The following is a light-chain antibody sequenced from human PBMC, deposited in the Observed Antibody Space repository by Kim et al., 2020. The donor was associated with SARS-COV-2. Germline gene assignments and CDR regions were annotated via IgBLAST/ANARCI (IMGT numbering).Light chain of an antibody. J-gene: IGLJ2*01. CDR3: QAWDSSTVV. CDR2: QDS. V-gene: IGLV3-1*01. Sequence: VSPGQTASITCSGDKLGEKYACWYQHKPGQSPVLVIYQDSKRPSGIPERFSGSNSGNTATLTISGTQARDEADYYCQAWDSSTVVFGGGTQLTVL. CDR1: KLGEKY.